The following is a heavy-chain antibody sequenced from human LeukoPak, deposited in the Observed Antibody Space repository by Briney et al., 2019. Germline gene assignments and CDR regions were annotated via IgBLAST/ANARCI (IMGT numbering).Heavy chain of an antibody. Sequence: GGSLRLSCAASGFTFSSYWMSWVRQAPGKGLEWVAFIRYDGSIKYYADSVKGRFTISRDNSKDTLYLQMNSLRAEDTAMYYCAKDIGSYYDYWGQGILVTVSS. D-gene: IGHD3-10*01. CDR1: GFTFSSYW. J-gene: IGHJ4*02. CDR3: AKDIGSYYDY. CDR2: IRYDGSIK. V-gene: IGHV3-30*02.